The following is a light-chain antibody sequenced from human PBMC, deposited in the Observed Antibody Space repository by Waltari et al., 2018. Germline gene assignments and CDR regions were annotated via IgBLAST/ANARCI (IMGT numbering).Light chain of an antibody. CDR3: SSYTSSRTLI. CDR1: SSDVGGSNY. V-gene: IGLV2-14*01. CDR2: DVS. J-gene: IGLJ2*01. Sequence: QSALTQPASVSGSPGQSITISCTGTSSDVGGSNYVPWYQQHPGKAPKLMIYDVSNRPSGVSNRFSGSKSGNTASLTISGLQAEDEADYYCSSYTSSRTLIFGGGTKLTVL.